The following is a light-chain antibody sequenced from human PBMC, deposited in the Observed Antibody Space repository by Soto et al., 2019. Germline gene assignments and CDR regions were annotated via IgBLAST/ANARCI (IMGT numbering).Light chain of an antibody. CDR1: DIGSKS. J-gene: IGLJ3*02. V-gene: IGLV3-21*02. CDR2: DDR. Sequence: SYELTQPPSVSVAPGQTVMITCGGNDIGSKSVHWYQQRPGQAPVLVVYDDRDRPSGIPERFSGSNSGSTATLTISRVEAGDEADYYCQVWDRNNNHVLFGGGTKLTVL. CDR3: QVWDRNNNHVL.